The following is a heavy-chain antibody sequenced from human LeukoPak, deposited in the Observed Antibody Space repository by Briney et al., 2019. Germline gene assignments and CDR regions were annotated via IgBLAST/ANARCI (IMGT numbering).Heavy chain of an antibody. Sequence: PSETLSLTCAVYGGSFSGYYWSWLRQPPGKGREWLGEINHSGSTNYNPSLKSRVTISVDTSKNQFSLKLRSVTAADTAVYYCARSTPGYYYYYYYMDVWGRGTTVTVSS. CDR3: ARSTPGYYYYYYYMDV. J-gene: IGHJ6*03. D-gene: IGHD1-1*01. V-gene: IGHV4-34*01. CDR2: INHSGST. CDR1: GGSFSGYY.